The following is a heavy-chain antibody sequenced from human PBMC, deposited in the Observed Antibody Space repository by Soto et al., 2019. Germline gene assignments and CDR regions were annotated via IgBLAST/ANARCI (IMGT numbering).Heavy chain of an antibody. D-gene: IGHD3-22*01. CDR1: GSITTSYW. J-gene: IGHJ4*02. CDR3: ARPPNYYDSSGYYYY. V-gene: IGHV5-10-1*01. CDR2: IDPSDSYT. Sequence: GSITTSYWISWVRQMPGKGLEWMGRIDPSDSYTNYSPSFQGHVTISADKSISTAYLQWSSLKASDTAMYYCARPPNYYDSSGYYYYWGQGTLVTVSS.